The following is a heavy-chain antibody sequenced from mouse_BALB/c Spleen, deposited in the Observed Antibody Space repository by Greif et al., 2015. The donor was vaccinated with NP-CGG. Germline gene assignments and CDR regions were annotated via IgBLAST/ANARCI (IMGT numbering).Heavy chain of an antibody. CDR3: ARDDGYYWYFDV. Sequence: EVQVVESGGGLVQPGGSLRLSCATSGFTFSDFYMEWVRQPPGKRLEWIAASRNKANDYTTEYCASVKGRFIVSRDTSQSILYLQMNALRAEDTAIYYCARDDGYYWYFDVWGAGTTVTVSS. J-gene: IGHJ1*01. D-gene: IGHD2-2*01. CDR1: GFTFSDFY. V-gene: IGHV7-1*02. CDR2: SRNKANDYTT.